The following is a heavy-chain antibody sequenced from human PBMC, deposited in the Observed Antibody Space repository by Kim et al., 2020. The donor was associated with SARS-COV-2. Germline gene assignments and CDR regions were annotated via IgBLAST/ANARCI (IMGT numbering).Heavy chain of an antibody. J-gene: IGHJ6*02. V-gene: IGHV1-24*01. CDR3: ATDFFWSGYYSV. D-gene: IGHD3-3*01. Sequence: NYAQKVQGRVTMTEDTSTDTAYMELSSLRSEDTAVYYCATDFFWSGYYSVWGQGTTVTVSS.